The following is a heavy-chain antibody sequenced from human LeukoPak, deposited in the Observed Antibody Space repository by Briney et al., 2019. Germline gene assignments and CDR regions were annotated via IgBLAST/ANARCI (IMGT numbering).Heavy chain of an antibody. V-gene: IGHV4-59*12. CDR3: ARGFVVVVPAAIGGNWFDP. CDR1: GGSISSYY. CDR2: RYYSGNT. Sequence: SETLSLTCTVSGGSISSYYWSWIWLRPAPGLELIWYRYYSGNTGYNPSLKSRVTISVDTSKNQFSLKLSFVTAADTAVYYCARGFVVVVPAAIGGNWFDPWGQGTLVTVSS. D-gene: IGHD2-2*01. J-gene: IGHJ5*02.